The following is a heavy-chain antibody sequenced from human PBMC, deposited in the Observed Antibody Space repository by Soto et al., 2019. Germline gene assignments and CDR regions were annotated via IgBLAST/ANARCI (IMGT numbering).Heavy chain of an antibody. Sequence: QVQLVESGGGVVQPGRSLRLPCVASGFSFSTFAMHWVRQAPGKGLEWVAVISYDGSNKFYADSVKGRFTISRDNSKNTLYLQMNSLRAGDTAVYYCARDEKHESSGSYHSLIDYWGQGTLVTVSS. J-gene: IGHJ4*02. V-gene: IGHV3-30-3*01. CDR1: GFSFSTFA. D-gene: IGHD3-22*01. CDR2: ISYDGSNK. CDR3: ARDEKHESSGSYHSLIDY.